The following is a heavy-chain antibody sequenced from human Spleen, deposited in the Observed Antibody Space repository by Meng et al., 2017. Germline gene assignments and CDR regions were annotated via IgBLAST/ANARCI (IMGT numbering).Heavy chain of an antibody. V-gene: IGHV1-69*13. D-gene: IGHD2-2*01. CDR1: GYTFTSYY. CDR2: INAVFGTT. J-gene: IGHJ4*02. Sequence: SVKVSCKASGYTFTSYYMHWARQAPGQGLEWMGGINAVFGTTNYAQKFQDRVTITSDESTSTVYMELTRLTSEDTAVYFCARKAGNCISTTCYSLDYWGQGTLVTVS. CDR3: ARKAGNCISTTCYSLDY.